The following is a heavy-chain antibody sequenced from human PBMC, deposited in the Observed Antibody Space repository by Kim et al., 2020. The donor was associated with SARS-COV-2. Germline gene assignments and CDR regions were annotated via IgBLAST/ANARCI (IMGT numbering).Heavy chain of an antibody. CDR1: GFAFNHYT. Sequence: GGSLRLSCAASGFAFNHYTMNWVRQTPGKGLEWVSLISEDGGFTYYRDSVKGRFTISRDNSENSLYLQMTSLGPEDTALYDCAKGTRGYNYGGAFDYWGRGSLVSVSS. D-gene: IGHD1-1*01. CDR3: AKGTRGYNYGGAFDY. CDR2: ISEDGGFT. V-gene: IGHV3-43*02. J-gene: IGHJ4*02.